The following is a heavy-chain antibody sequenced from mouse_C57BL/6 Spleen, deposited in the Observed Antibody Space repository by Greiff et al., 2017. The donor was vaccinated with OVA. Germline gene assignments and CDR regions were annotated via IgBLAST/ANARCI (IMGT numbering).Heavy chain of an antibody. J-gene: IGHJ1*03. V-gene: IGHV2-5*01. CDR2: IWRGGST. CDR1: GFSLTSYG. D-gene: IGHD1-1*01. Sequence: ESGPGLVQPSQSLSITCTVSGFSLTSYGVHWVRQSPGKGLEWLGVIWRGGSTDYNAAFMSRLSITKDNSKSQVFFKMNSLQADDTAIYYCAKNERRYYGSSYEGDFDVWGTGTTVTVSS. CDR3: AKNERRYYGSSYEGDFDV.